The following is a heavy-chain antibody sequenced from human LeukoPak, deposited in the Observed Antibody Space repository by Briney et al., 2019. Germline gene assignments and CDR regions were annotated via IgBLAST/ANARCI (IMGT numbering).Heavy chain of an antibody. D-gene: IGHD3-16*01. CDR1: GASIRSDY. CDR3: ARESTRLDPEGFDS. J-gene: IGHJ4*02. V-gene: IGHV4-4*07. Sequence: PSETLSLTCTVSGASIRSDYWTWIRQPAGKGLEWIGRVSSTGTTKYNPSLKSRVTISVDASKNQFSLKVTSVTAADTAIYYCARESTRLDPEGFDSGGQGVLVTVSS. CDR2: VSSTGTT.